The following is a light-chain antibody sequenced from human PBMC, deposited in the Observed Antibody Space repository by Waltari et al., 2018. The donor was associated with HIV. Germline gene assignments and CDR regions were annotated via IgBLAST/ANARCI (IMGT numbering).Light chain of an antibody. J-gene: IGLJ2*01. CDR3: AAWDDTLTVV. V-gene: IGLV1-47*01. CDR2: RNN. Sequence: QSVLTQPPSASGTPGQSDTISCSGTSSNIGTNYVYWYQQFPGTAPKLLTYRNNKRPSGVPDRFSGSKSGTSASLAISGLRSDDEADYYCAAWDDTLTVVFGGGTKLTVL. CDR1: SSNIGTNY.